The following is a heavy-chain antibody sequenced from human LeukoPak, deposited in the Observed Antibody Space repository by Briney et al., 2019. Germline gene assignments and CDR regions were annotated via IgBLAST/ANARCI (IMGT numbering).Heavy chain of an antibody. CDR3: AKVGGFGELLGGFDP. CDR2: ISGSGGST. D-gene: IGHD3-10*01. Sequence: PGGSLRLSCAASGFTFSSYAMSWVRQAPGKGLEWVSAISGSGGSTYYADSVKGRFTISRDNSKNTLYLQMNSLRAEDTAVYYCAKVGGFGELLGGFDPWGQGTLVTVSS. CDR1: GFTFSSYA. V-gene: IGHV3-23*01. J-gene: IGHJ5*02.